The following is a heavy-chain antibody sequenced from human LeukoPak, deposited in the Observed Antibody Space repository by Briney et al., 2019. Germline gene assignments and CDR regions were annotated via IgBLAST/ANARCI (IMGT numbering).Heavy chain of an antibody. CDR3: ARDGPNQWIQLGTGVYYYYGMDV. CDR2: IKQDGSEK. D-gene: IGHD5-18*01. V-gene: IGHV3-7*01. J-gene: IGHJ6*02. Sequence: GGSLRLSCAASGFTFSSYWMSWVRQAPGKGLEWVANIKQDGSEKYYVDSVKGRFTISRDNAKNSLYLQMNSLRAEDTAVYYCARDGPNQWIQLGTGVYYYYGMDVWGQGTTVTVSS. CDR1: GFTFSSYW.